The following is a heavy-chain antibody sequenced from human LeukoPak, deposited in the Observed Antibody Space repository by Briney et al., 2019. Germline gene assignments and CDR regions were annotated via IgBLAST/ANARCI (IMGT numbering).Heavy chain of an antibody. J-gene: IGHJ6*03. CDR1: GGSLITANFF. V-gene: IGHV4-39*07. CDR2: VYYSGKT. Sequence: SETLSLTCAVSGGSLITANFFWGWIRQPPGKGLEWIGSVYYSGKTYYNPSLKSRVSISVDTSKNQFSLRLTSVTAADTAVYYCARSYDFWSGSNYYMDVWGKGTTVTVSS. D-gene: IGHD3-3*01. CDR3: ARSYDFWSGSNYYMDV.